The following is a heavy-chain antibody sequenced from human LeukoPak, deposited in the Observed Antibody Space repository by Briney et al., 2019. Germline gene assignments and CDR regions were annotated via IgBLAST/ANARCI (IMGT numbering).Heavy chain of an antibody. V-gene: IGHV4-34*01. CDR3: ARASPHYYDSSGYHNWFDP. CDR2: INHSGST. J-gene: IGHJ5*02. CDR1: GASFSGYY. Sequence: PSETLSLTCAVYGASFSGYYWNWIRQPPGKGLEWIGEINHSGSTNYNPSLKSRVTISEDTSKNQFSLKLSSVTAADTAVYYCARASPHYYDSSGYHNWFDPWGQGTLVTVSS. D-gene: IGHD3-22*01.